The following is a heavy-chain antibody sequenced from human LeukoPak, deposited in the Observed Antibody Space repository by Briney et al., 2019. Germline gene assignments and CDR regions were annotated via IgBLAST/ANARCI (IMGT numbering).Heavy chain of an antibody. Sequence: GGSLRLSCAASGFTVSSNYMSWVRQAPGKGLEWVSVIYSGGSTYYTDSVKGRFTISRHNSKNTLYLQMNSLRAEDTAVYYRATHKANYDFWSGYYLYWGQGTLVTVSS. J-gene: IGHJ4*02. D-gene: IGHD3-3*01. CDR1: GFTVSSNY. CDR2: IYSGGST. CDR3: ATHKANYDFWSGYYLY. V-gene: IGHV3-53*04.